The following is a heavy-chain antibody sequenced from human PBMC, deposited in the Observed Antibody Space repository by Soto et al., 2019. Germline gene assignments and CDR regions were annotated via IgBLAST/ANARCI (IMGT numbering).Heavy chain of an antibody. CDR3: AREAAAGTREDFGWFDP. CDR2: INPSGGST. Sequence: QVQLVQSGAEVKKPGASVKVSCKASGYTFTSYYMHWVRQAPGQGLEWMGIINPSGGSTSYAQKFQGRVTMTRDTSTSTVYMELSSLRSEDTAVYYCAREAAAGTREDFGWFDPWGQGTLVTVSS. V-gene: IGHV1-46*01. J-gene: IGHJ5*02. D-gene: IGHD6-13*01. CDR1: GYTFTSYY.